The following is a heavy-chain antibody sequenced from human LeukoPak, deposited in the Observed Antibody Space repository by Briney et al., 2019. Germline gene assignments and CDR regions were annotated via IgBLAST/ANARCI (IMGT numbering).Heavy chain of an antibody. Sequence: TGGSLRLSCAASGFTFSSYSMNWVRQAPGKGLEWVSYISSSSSTIYYADSVKGRFTISRDNAKNSLYLQMNSLRAEDTAVYYCARAWGYYDSNDYYDYWGQGTLVTVSS. CDR3: ARAWGYYDSNDYYDY. CDR1: GFTFSSYS. J-gene: IGHJ4*02. D-gene: IGHD3-22*01. CDR2: ISSSSSTI. V-gene: IGHV3-48*01.